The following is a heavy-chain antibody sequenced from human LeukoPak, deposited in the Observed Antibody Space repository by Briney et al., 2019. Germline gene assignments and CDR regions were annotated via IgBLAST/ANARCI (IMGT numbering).Heavy chain of an antibody. CDR1: GFTFSSYG. CDR3: AKESGDYGGNGDYYYGMDV. J-gene: IGHJ6*02. Sequence: GRSLRLSCAASGFTFSSYGMHWARQAPGKGLEWVAVISYDGSNKYYADSVKGRFTISRDNSKNTLYLQMNSLRAEDTAVYYCAKESGDYGGNGDYYYGMDVWGQGTTVTVSS. V-gene: IGHV3-30*18. D-gene: IGHD4-23*01. CDR2: ISYDGSNK.